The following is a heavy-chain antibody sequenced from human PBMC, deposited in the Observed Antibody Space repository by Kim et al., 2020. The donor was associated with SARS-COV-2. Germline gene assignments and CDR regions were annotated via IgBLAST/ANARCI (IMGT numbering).Heavy chain of an antibody. CDR3: ARGSAEGEYFQH. J-gene: IGHJ1*01. CDR2: ISYDGSNK. Sequence: GGSLRLSCAASGFTFSSYGMHWVRQAPGKGLEWVAVISYDGSNKYYADSVKGRFTISRDNSKNTLYLQMNSLRAEDTAVYYCARGSAEGEYFQHWGQGT. V-gene: IGHV3-33*05. CDR1: GFTFSSYG.